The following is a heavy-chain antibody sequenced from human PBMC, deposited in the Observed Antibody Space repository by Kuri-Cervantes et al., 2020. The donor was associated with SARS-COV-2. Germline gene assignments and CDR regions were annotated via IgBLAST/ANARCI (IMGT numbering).Heavy chain of an antibody. CDR1: GGSISSGSYY. V-gene: IGHV4-61*02. CDR3: ARTHAGLSPYYFDY. CDR2: IYTSGST. J-gene: IGHJ4*02. D-gene: IGHD2-8*01. Sequence: SETLSLTCTVSGGSISSGSYYWSWIRQPAGKGLEWIGRIYTSGSTNYNPSLKSRVTISVDTSKNQFSLKLSSVTAADTAVYYCARTHAGLSPYYFDYWGQGTLVTVS.